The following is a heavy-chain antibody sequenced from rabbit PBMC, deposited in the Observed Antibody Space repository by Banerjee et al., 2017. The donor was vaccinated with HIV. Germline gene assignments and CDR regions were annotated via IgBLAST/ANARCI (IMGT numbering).Heavy chain of an antibody. V-gene: IGHV1S40*01. CDR3: ARDLTDVIGWNFGW. CDR2: IYAGSSGTT. CDR1: GFSFSGSHY. J-gene: IGHJ4*01. Sequence: QSLEESGGDLVKPGASLTLTCTASGFSFSGSHYMCWVRQAPGKGLEWIACIYAGSSGTTYYASWAKGRFTISKTSSTTVTLQMTSLTAADTATYFCARDLTDVIGWNFGWWGQGTLVTVS. D-gene: IGHD1-1*01.